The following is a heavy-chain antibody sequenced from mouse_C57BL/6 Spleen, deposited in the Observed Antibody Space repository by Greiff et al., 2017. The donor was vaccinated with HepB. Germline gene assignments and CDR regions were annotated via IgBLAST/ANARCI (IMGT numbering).Heavy chain of an antibody. CDR3: ARLGDYDVGYFDV. CDR2: INPSTGGT. D-gene: IGHD2-4*01. CDR1: GYSFAGYY. Sequence: EVQRVESGPELVKPGASVKISCKASGYSFAGYYMNWVKQSPEKSLEWIGEINPSTGGTTYNQKFKAKATLTVDKSSSTAYMQLKSLTSEDSAVYYCARLGDYDVGYFDVWGTGTTVTVSS. V-gene: IGHV1-42*01. J-gene: IGHJ1*03.